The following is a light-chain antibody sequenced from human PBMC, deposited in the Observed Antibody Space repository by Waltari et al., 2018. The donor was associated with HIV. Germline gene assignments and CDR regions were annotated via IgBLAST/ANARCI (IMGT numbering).Light chain of an antibody. J-gene: IGLJ2*01. CDR3: QSYDSSLSGDVI. CDR2: GNN. CDR1: SSNIGAGYD. Sequence: QSVLTQPPSVSGAPGQRVTISCTGRSSNIGAGYDVHWYQQLPGTAPKLLIYGNNNRPSGVPDRFSGSKSGTSASLAITGLRAADEADYYCQSYDSSLSGDVIFGGGTTLTVL. V-gene: IGLV1-40*01.